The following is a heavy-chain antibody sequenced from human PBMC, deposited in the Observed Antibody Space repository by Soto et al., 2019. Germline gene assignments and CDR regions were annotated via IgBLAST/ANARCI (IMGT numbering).Heavy chain of an antibody. CDR2: IHPSGQPI. J-gene: IGHJ3*01. D-gene: IGHD3-22*01. V-gene: IGHV3-48*03. CDR3: ARRDSR. CDR1: GFTFSSSE. Sequence: VGSLILSCACSGFTFSSSEMYWVLQAPGKGLEWISYIHPSGQPIFYADSVKGRFTISRDNPNNSLFLQMNSLRAEDTVVYYCARRDSRWGQGKMVTVSS.